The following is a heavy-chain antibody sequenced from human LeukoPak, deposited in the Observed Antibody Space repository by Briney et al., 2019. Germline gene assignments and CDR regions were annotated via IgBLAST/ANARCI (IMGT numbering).Heavy chain of an antibody. CDR1: GFSFNTYD. J-gene: IGHJ3*02. Sequence: GGTLRLSCAASGFSFNTYDMSWVRQAPGKGLEWVSAISGSGGSTYYADSVKGRFTISRDNSKDTLYLQMNSLRAEDTAVYYCAKASRRLTGLKFDAFDIWGQGTMVTVSS. D-gene: IGHD6-25*01. CDR3: AKASRRLTGLKFDAFDI. CDR2: ISGSGGST. V-gene: IGHV3-23*01.